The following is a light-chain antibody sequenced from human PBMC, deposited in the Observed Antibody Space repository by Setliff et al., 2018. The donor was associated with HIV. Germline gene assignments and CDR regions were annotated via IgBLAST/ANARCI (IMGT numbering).Light chain of an antibody. V-gene: IGLV2-11*01. CDR1: SSDVGVYNY. J-gene: IGLJ2*01. CDR2: DVT. Sequence: QSALTQPRSVSGSPGQSVTIPCTGTSSDVGVYNYVSWYQLHPGKATKLMIYDVTKRPSGVPDRFSGSKSGNTASLTISGLQAEDEADYYCCSYAGDYTVVFGGGTK. CDR3: CSYAGDYTVV.